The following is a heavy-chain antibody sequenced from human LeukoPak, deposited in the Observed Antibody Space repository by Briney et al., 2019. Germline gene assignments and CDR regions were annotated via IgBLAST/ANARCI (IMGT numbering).Heavy chain of an antibody. J-gene: IGHJ4*02. D-gene: IGHD4-17*01. V-gene: IGHV1-69*05. CDR2: FIPIFGTA. Sequence: SVKVSCKASGGIFSSYAISWVRQAPGQGLEWMGGFIPIFGTANYAQKFQGRVTMTRNTSISTAYMELSSLRSEDTAVYYCARGQLHGDYSLDYWGQGTLVTVSS. CDR3: ARGQLHGDYSLDY. CDR1: GGIFSSYA.